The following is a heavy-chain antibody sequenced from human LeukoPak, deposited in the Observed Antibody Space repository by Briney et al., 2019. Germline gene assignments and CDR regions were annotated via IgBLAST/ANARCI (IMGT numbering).Heavy chain of an antibody. V-gene: IGHV4-4*07. CDR3: ARNALLSDSDYGMDV. J-gene: IGHJ6*02. Sequence: SETLSLTWIVAGDSLSNDYSSWIRQPAGKGLEWIGRIYSSGITNYSPSLKSRVTMSVDVSKNQFSLKVTSGTAADTAGYYCARNALLSDSDYGMDVWGQGTRSPSP. D-gene: IGHD3-9*01. CDR2: IYSSGIT. CDR1: GDSLSNDY.